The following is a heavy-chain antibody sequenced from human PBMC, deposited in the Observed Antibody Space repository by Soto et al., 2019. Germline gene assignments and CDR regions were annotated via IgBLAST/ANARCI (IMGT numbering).Heavy chain of an antibody. Sequence: TLSLTCTVSGGSISSGDYSWSWVRQSPGKGLEWIGHIYNSGITYYYPSLKSRVVISIDTSRNQFSLRLNSLTAADSAVYFCARGVTVFGLVSRFWFDPWGQGTVVTVSS. CDR3: ARGVTVFGLVSRFWFDP. J-gene: IGHJ5*02. D-gene: IGHD3-3*01. V-gene: IGHV4-30-4*01. CDR1: GGSISSGDYS. CDR2: IYNSGIT.